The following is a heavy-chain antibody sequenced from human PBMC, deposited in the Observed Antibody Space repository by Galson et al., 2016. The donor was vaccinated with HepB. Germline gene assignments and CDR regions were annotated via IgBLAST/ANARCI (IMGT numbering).Heavy chain of an antibody. CDR1: GGSFSGYS. Sequence: SETLSLTCVVSGGSFSGYSWDWIRQPPGKGLEWIGEINHSGAANYNPSLKSRVTISVDTSKNQFSLKLNSVTAADTAVYYCARDVPALSKWFDPWGQGVLVTVSS. CDR3: ARDVPALSKWFDP. V-gene: IGHV4-34*01. J-gene: IGHJ5*02. D-gene: IGHD2-2*01. CDR2: INHSGAA.